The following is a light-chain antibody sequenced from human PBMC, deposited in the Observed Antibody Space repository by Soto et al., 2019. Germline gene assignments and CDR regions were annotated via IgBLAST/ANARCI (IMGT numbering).Light chain of an antibody. Sequence: QSVLTQPASVSGSPGQSITISCTGTSSDVGSYNLVSWYQQHPGKAPKLMIYEGSKRPSGVSNRFSGSKSGNTASLTISGLQAEDEADYYCCSYAGSSTFHLVFGGGTKVTVL. V-gene: IGLV2-23*03. CDR1: SSDVGSYNL. J-gene: IGLJ2*01. CDR3: CSYAGSSTFHLV. CDR2: EGS.